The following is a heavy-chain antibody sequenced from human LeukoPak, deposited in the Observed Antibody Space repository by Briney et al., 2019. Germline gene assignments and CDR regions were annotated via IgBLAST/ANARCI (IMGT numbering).Heavy chain of an antibody. CDR1: GGSISSSSYY. V-gene: IGHV4-39*07. CDR2: IYYSGST. CDR3: AKSYGYGLVDI. Sequence: SETLSLTCTVSGGSISSSSYYWGWIRQPPGNGLEWIGSIYYSGSTYYSPSLKSRLSISLDTSRNQFSLKLNSVTAADTAVYYCAKSYGYGLVDIWGQGTMVTVSS. D-gene: IGHD5-18*01. J-gene: IGHJ3*02.